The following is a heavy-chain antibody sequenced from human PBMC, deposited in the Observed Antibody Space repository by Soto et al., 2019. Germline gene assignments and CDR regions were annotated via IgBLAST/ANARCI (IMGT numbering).Heavy chain of an antibody. V-gene: IGHV3-21*01. J-gene: IGHJ3*02. CDR2: ISSSSSYI. CDR3: ARGPDQTKQLVTDAFDI. Sequence: RQAPGKGLEWVSSISSSSSYIYYADSVKVRFTISRDNAKNSLYLQMNSLRAEDTAVYYCARGPDQTKQLVTDAFDIWGQGTTVTVSS. D-gene: IGHD6-13*01.